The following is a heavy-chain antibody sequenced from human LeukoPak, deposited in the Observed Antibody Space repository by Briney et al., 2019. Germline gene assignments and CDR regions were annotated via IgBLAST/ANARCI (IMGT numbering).Heavy chain of an antibody. CDR3: ARGPRLDSSGWYYGAFDI. Sequence: GTSVKVSCKASGFTFTSSAVQWVRQARGQRLEWIGWIVVGSGNTNYAQKFQERVTITRDMSTSTAYMELSSLRSEDTAVYYCARGPRLDSSGWYYGAFDIWGQGTMVTVS. D-gene: IGHD6-19*01. CDR2: IVVGSGNT. J-gene: IGHJ3*02. CDR1: GFTFTSSA. V-gene: IGHV1-58*01.